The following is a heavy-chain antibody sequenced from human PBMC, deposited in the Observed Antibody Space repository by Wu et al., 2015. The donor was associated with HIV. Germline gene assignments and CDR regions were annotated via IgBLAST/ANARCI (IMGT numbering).Heavy chain of an antibody. CDR3: ARFNYYDSSGYWFHP. CDR2: ISAFNANT. J-gene: IGHJ5*02. D-gene: IGHD3-22*01. V-gene: IGHV1-18*01. Sequence: QVQLVQSGAEVKKPGASVKVSCKASGYSLSSYGISWVRQAPGQGLEWMGWISAFNANTDYAQNLQGRVTMTTDTSTNIAYMELRSLRSDDTAVYYCARFNYYDSSGYWFHPVGDGTVVTSP. CDR1: GYSLSSYG.